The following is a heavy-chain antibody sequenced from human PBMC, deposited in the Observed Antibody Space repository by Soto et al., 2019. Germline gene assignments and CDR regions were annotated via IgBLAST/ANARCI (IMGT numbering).Heavy chain of an antibody. CDR2: MNPNSGNT. D-gene: IGHD5-12*01. CDR3: ARGRGARGYSGYDKQYNWFDP. Sequence: SVKVSCKASVYTFTSYDINWVRQSTGQGLEWMGWMNPNSGNTGYAQKFQGRVTMTRNTSISTAYMELSSLRSEDTAVYYCARGRGARGYSGYDKQYNWFDPWGQGTLVTVSS. J-gene: IGHJ5*02. CDR1: VYTFTSYD. V-gene: IGHV1-8*01.